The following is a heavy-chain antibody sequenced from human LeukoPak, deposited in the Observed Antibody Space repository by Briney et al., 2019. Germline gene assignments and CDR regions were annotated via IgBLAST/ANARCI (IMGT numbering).Heavy chain of an antibody. CDR1: GGSFSGYY. Sequence: PSETLSLTCAVYGGSFSGYYWTWIRQAPGKGLEWIGYIYYSGSTNYNPSLKSRVTISVDTSKNQFSLKLSSVTAADTAVYYCARHELSSGQGNYWGQGTLVTVSS. V-gene: IGHV4-59*08. CDR3: ARHELSSGQGNY. D-gene: IGHD6-19*01. CDR2: IYYSGST. J-gene: IGHJ4*02.